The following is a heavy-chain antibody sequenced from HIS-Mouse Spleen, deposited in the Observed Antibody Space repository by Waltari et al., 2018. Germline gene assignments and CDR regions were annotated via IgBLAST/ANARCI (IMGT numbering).Heavy chain of an antibody. CDR2: ISGSGGST. CDR3: AKENPNFDAFDI. J-gene: IGHJ3*02. Sequence: EVQLLESGGGLVKPGGSLSLSWAASGFVFSCWAMGWFRQAPGKGMEWVSAISGSGGSTYYADSVKGRFTISRDNSKNTLYLQMNSLRAEDTAVYYCAKENPNFDAFDIWGQGTMVTVSS. V-gene: IGHV3-23*01. CDR1: GFVFSCWA.